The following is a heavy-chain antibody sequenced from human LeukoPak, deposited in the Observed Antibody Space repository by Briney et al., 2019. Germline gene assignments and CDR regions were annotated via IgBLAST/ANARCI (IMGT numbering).Heavy chain of an antibody. J-gene: IGHJ4*02. CDR1: GGSISRSIYF. Sequence: SETLCLTCTVSGGSISRSIYFWGWIRQPPGKGLEWIGDISDSGSTYYSPSLKSRVTISVDTSRNQFSLNLNSVTATDTAVYYCARHGQGLRYFDWMSFDSWGQEATLSVSS. D-gene: IGHD3-9*01. CDR3: ARHGQGLRYFDWMSFDS. CDR2: ISDSGST. V-gene: IGHV4-39*01.